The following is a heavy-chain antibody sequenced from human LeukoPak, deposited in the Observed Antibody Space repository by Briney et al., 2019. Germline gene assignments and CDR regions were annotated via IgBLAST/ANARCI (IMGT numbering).Heavy chain of an antibody. CDR1: GFTFSSYA. CDR2: ISYDGSNK. CDR3: AKDFAVQYYDILTGSGDAFDI. V-gene: IGHV3-30-3*01. Sequence: GGSLRLSCAASGFTFSSYAMHWVRQAPGKGLEWVAVISYDGSNKYYADSVKGRFTISRDNSKNTLYLQMNSLRAEDTAVYYCAKDFAVQYYDILTGSGDAFDIWGQGTMVTVSS. J-gene: IGHJ3*02. D-gene: IGHD3-9*01.